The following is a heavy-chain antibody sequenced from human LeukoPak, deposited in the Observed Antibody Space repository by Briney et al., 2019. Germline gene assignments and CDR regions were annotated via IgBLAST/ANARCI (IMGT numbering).Heavy chain of an antibody. D-gene: IGHD3-22*01. J-gene: IGHJ3*02. CDR1: DYSITSDYF. Sequence: SETLSLTCTVSDYSITSDYFWNWIRQPPGKGLEWIGSIYHRGSTYYDPSLKSRVTISLDASKSQFSLKLNSVTAADTAVYYCARGPSYYYDSSHAFDIWGQGTLVIVSS. CDR3: ARGPSYYYDSSHAFDI. V-gene: IGHV4-38-2*02. CDR2: IYHRGST.